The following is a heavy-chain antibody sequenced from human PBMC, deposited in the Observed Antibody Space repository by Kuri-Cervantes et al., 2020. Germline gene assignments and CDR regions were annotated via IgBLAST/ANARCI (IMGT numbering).Heavy chain of an antibody. CDR1: GGSFSGYY. Sequence: SETLSLTCAVYGGSFSGYYWSWIRQPPGKGLEWIGSIYYSGSTYYNPSLKSRVTISVDTSKNQFSLKLSSVTAADTAVYYCSLSSSGWSIRGGYYFDYWGQGTLVTVSS. CDR3: SLSSSGWSIRGGYYFDY. V-gene: IGHV4-34*01. D-gene: IGHD6-19*01. CDR2: IYYSGST. J-gene: IGHJ4*02.